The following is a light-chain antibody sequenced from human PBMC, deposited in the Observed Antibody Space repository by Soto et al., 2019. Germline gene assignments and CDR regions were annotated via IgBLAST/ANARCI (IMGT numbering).Light chain of an antibody. J-gene: IGKJ5*01. Sequence: DSQMTQSPSSLCASVRDRVTITCRASQSISGALNWYQPKPGQAPKLLIYGASTLQSGVPSRFSGSGSGTDYTLTISSLQPEDFATYYCQQSYRTPTFGQGTRLEI. V-gene: IGKV1-39*01. CDR3: QQSYRTPT. CDR1: QSISGA. CDR2: GAS.